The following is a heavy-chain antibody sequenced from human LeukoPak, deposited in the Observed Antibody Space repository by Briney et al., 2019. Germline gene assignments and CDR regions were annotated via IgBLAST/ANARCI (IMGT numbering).Heavy chain of an antibody. D-gene: IGHD3-10*01. Sequence: GASVKVSCKASGYTFTSYGISWVRQAPGQGLEWMGWISAYNGNTNYAQKLQGRVTMTTDTSTSTAYMELRSLRSDDTAVYYCARHYGSGSYYFYYGMDVWGQGTTVNVSS. CDR3: ARHYGSGSYYFYYGMDV. J-gene: IGHJ6*02. V-gene: IGHV1-18*01. CDR2: ISAYNGNT. CDR1: GYTFTSYG.